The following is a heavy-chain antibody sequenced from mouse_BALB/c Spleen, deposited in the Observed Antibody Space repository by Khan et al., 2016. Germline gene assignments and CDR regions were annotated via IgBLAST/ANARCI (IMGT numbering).Heavy chain of an antibody. CDR3: TRSPTATRYFDV. Sequence: EVQLQESGPGLVKPSQSLSLTCTVTGYSITSDYAWNWIRQFPGNKLEWMGYIRYSGSTTYNPSLKSRISIPRDTSKHQFFLQLYSVPTEDTATYDCTRSPTATRYFDVWGAGTTVTVSS. D-gene: IGHD1-2*01. CDR1: GYSITSDYA. J-gene: IGHJ1*01. V-gene: IGHV3-2*02. CDR2: IRYSGST.